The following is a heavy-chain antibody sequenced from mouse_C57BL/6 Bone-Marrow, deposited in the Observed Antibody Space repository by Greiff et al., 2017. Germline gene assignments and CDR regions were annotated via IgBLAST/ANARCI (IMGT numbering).Heavy chain of an antibody. CDR3: ARVAAQTYGAN. D-gene: IGHD1-3*01. CDR1: GYTFTSYW. Sequence: QVQLQQPGAELVKPGASVKLSCKASGYTFTSYWMHWVKQRPGQGLEWIGMIHPNSGSTNYNEKFKSKATLTVDKSSSTAYMQLSSLTSEDSAVYYCARVAAQTYGANWGQGTLVTVSA. J-gene: IGHJ3*01. CDR2: IHPNSGST. V-gene: IGHV1-64*01.